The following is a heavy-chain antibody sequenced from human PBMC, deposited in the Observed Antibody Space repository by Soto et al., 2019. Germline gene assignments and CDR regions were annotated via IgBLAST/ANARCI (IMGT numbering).Heavy chain of an antibody. V-gene: IGHV3-23*01. Sequence: GGSLRLSCAASGFTFSPYAMTWVRQAPGKGLEWVSSISGSGGNTNYADSVKGRFTVSRGNSKRTLSLQMNSLTEEDTAIYYCAKGLRRLLRTQYYYGLDVWGRGTTVTVSS. CDR2: ISGSGGNT. D-gene: IGHD3-16*01. J-gene: IGHJ6*02. CDR3: AKGLRRLLRTQYYYGLDV. CDR1: GFTFSPYA.